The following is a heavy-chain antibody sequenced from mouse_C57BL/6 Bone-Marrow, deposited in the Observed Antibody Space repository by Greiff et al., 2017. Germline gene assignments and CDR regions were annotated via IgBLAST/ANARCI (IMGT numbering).Heavy chain of an antibody. CDR1: GFSLTSYA. V-gene: IGHV2-9-1*01. J-gene: IGHJ2*01. CDR3: ARFYGSSYYYFDY. D-gene: IGHD1-1*01. Sequence: QVQLKESGPGLVAPSQSLSITCTVSGFSLTSYAISWVRQPPGKGLEWLGVIWTDGGTNYNSALKSRLSISKDNSKSQVFLKMNSLQTDDTARYYCARFYGSSYYYFDYWGQGTTLTVAS. CDR2: IWTDGGT.